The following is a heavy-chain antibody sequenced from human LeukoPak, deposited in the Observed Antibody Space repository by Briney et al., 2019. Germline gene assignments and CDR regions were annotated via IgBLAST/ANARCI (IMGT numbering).Heavy chain of an antibody. CDR2: IIPIFGTA. V-gene: IGHV1-69*01. D-gene: IGHD3-22*01. J-gene: IGHJ3*02. CDR3: ARVVSYDSSGYYFRDAFDI. Sequence: SVKVSCKASGGTFSSYAISWVRQAPGQGLEWMGGIIPIFGTANYAQKFQGRVTITADESTSTAYMELRSLRSDDTAVYYCARVVSYDSSGYYFRDAFDIWGQGTMVTVSS. CDR1: GGTFSSYA.